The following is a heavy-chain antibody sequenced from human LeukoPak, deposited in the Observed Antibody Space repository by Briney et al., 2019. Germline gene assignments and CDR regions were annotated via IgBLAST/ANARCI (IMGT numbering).Heavy chain of an antibody. J-gene: IGHJ6*03. D-gene: IGHD6-13*01. CDR3: ARGCPYSSSWYDYYYYYMDV. CDR2: IYYSGST. V-gene: IGHV4-39*01. CDR1: GGSISSSSYY. Sequence: SETLSLTCTVSGGSISSSSYYWGWLRQPPGKGLEWIGSIYYSGSTYYNPSLKSRVTISVDTSENQFSLKLSSVTAADTAVYYCARGCPYSSSWYDYYYYYMDVWGKGTTVTVSS.